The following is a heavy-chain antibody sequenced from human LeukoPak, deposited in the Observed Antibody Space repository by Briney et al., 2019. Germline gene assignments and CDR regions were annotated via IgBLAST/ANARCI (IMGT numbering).Heavy chain of an antibody. V-gene: IGHV3-53*01. CDR2: IHSGGNI. J-gene: IGHJ6*02. D-gene: IGHD1-1*01. Sequence: PGGSLRLSCAASGLSISDNYMSWVRQAPGKGLEWVSIIHSGGNIYYADSVKGRFTISRDNSKNTPYLQTNSLRAEDTAVYYCARDRGYAMDVWGQGTTVTVSS. CDR1: GLSISDNY. CDR3: ARDRGYAMDV.